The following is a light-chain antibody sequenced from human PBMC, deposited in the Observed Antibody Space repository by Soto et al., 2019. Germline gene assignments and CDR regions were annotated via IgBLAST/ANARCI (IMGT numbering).Light chain of an antibody. Sequence: EIVLTQSPGTLSLSPGERATLSCRASQTVSSSYSAWYQQKPGQAPRLLIYGASSRATGIPDRFSGSWSATDFTLTISSLEPEDFAVYYCQQYGNSPWTFGQGTKVDIK. V-gene: IGKV3-20*01. J-gene: IGKJ1*01. CDR1: QTVSSSY. CDR2: GAS. CDR3: QQYGNSPWT.